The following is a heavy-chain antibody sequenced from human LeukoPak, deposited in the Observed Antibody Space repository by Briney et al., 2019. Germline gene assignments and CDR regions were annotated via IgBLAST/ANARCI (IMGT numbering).Heavy chain of an antibody. V-gene: IGHV3-7*01. CDR3: ARENWFQDY. CDR2: INHDGSEK. CDR1: GFTFTSYW. D-gene: IGHD3-9*01. J-gene: IGHJ4*02. Sequence: GSLRLSCAASGFTFTSYWMTWVRRAPGKGLEWVANINHDGSEKFYVDSVRGRFTFSRDNADNSLYLQMDSLRVEDTAVYYCARENWFQDYWGQGTLVTVSS.